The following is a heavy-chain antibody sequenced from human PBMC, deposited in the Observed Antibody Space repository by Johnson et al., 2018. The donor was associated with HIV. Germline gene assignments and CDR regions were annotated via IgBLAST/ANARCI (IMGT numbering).Heavy chain of an antibody. CDR2: IGTAGDT. D-gene: IGHD1-26*01. J-gene: IGHJ3*02. CDR3: ARVMYSGSYYPGNAFDI. V-gene: IGHV3-13*01. CDR1: GFTFSSYD. Sequence: LVESGGVVVQPGGSLRLSCAASGFTFSSYDMHWVRQATGKGLEWVSAIGTAGDTYYPGSVKGRFTISRDNAKNSLYLQMNSLRAEDTALYYCARVMYSGSYYPGNAFDIWGQGTMVTVSS.